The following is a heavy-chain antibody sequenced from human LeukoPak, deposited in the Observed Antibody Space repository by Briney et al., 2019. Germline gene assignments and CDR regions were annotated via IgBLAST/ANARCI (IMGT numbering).Heavy chain of an antibody. CDR2: ISSNGGST. D-gene: IGHD1-1*01. CDR1: GFTFSSYA. V-gene: IGHV3-64D*06. Sequence: GGSLRLSCSASGFTFSSYAMHWARQAPGKGLEYVSAISSNGGSTYYADSVKGRFTISRDNSKNTLYLQMSSLRAEDTAVYYCARDSSQSGTTRVFDIWGQGTMVTVSS. CDR3: ARDSSQSGTTRVFDI. J-gene: IGHJ3*02.